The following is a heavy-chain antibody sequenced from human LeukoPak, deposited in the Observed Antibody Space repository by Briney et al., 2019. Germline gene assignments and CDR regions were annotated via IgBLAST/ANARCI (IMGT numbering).Heavy chain of an antibody. V-gene: IGHV4-34*01. Sequence: SETLSLTCAVYGGSFSGYYWSWIRQPPGKGLEWIGEINHSGSTNYNPSLKSRVTISVDTSKNQFSLKLSSVTAADTAVYYCARGVGSWGRGYSYRGKPLPDYWGQGTLVTVSS. D-gene: IGHD5-18*01. CDR2: INHSGST. J-gene: IGHJ4*02. CDR3: ARGVGSWGRGYSYRGKPLPDY. CDR1: GGSFSGYY.